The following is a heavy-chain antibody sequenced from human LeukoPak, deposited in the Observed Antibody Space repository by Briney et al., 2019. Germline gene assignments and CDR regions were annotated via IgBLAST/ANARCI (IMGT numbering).Heavy chain of an antibody. Sequence: GGSLRLSCAASGFTFSSYSMNWVRQAPGKGLEWVSSISSSSSYIYYADSVKGRFTISRDNAKNSLYLQMNSLRAEDTAVYYCARDSLVPIAPDSDAFDIWGQGTMVTVSS. CDR3: ARDSLVPIAPDSDAFDI. J-gene: IGHJ3*02. V-gene: IGHV3-21*01. CDR2: ISSSSSYI. CDR1: GFTFSSYS. D-gene: IGHD6-13*01.